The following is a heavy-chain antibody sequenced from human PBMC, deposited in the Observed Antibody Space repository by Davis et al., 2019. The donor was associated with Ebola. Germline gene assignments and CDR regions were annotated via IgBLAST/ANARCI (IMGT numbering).Heavy chain of an antibody. CDR1: GFTFGDYA. D-gene: IGHD2-2*01. CDR2: IRSKAYGGTT. V-gene: IGHV3-49*03. CDR3: TGSTSEDY. J-gene: IGHJ4*02. Sequence: GESLKISCTASGFTFGDYAMSWFRQAPGKGLEWVGFIRSKAYGGTTEYAASVKGRFTISRDNSKSIACLQMNSLKTEDTAVYYCTGSTSEDYWGQGTLVTVSS.